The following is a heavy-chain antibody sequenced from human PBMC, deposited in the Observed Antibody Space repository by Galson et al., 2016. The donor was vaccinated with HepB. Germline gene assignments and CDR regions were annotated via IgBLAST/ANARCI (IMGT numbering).Heavy chain of an antibody. CDR1: GFTFSSYG. CDR3: GKRIPVAGSWGGGLDY. CDR2: ISYAGSHK. J-gene: IGHJ4*02. D-gene: IGHD6-19*01. Sequence: SLRLSCAASGFTFSSYGMHWVRQAPGKGLEWVAAISYAGSHKYYADSVKGRFTISRDNSKKTVYLQANSLRAEDTAVYYCGKRIPVAGSWGGGLDYWGQGTLVTVSS. V-gene: IGHV3-30*18.